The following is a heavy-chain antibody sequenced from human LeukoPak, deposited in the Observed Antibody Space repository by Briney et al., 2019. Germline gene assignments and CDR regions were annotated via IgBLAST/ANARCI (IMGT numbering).Heavy chain of an antibody. CDR3: ARVGYCSSTSCYRPFDY. CDR1: GGSISSYY. D-gene: IGHD2-2*02. Sequence: SETLSLTCTVSGGSISSYYWSWIRQPAGKGLEWIGRIYTSGSTNYNPSLKSRVTMSVDTSKNQFSLKLSSVTAADTAVHYCARVGYCSSTSCYRPFDYWGQGTLVTVSS. J-gene: IGHJ4*02. V-gene: IGHV4-4*07. CDR2: IYTSGST.